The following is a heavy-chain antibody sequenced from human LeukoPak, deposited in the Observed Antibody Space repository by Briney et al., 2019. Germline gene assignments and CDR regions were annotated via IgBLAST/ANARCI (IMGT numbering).Heavy chain of an antibody. V-gene: IGHV4-34*01. CDR2: INHSGST. CDR1: GGSFSGYY. CDR3: ARGRHQLYSSRRGAWYFDL. J-gene: IGHJ2*01. Sequence: PSETLSLTXAVYGGSFSGYYWSWIRQPPGKGLEWIGEINHSGSTNYNPSLKSRVTISVDTSKNQFSLKLSSVTAADTAVYYCARGRHQLYSSRRGAWYFDLWGRGTLVTVSS. D-gene: IGHD6-13*01.